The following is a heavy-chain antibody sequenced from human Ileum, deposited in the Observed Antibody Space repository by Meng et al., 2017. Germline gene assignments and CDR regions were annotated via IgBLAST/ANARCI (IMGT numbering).Heavy chain of an antibody. D-gene: IGHD3-10*01. V-gene: IGHV1-69*06. CDR3: AREGMVRGVPRFDY. J-gene: IGHJ4*02. CDR2: IIPIFGTA. Sequence: VRLGRSGAEVKKPGSSVKVSCKAAGGPFSSYAISWVRQAPGQGLEWMGGIIPIFGTANYAQKFQGRVTITADKSTSTAYMELSSLRSEDTAVYYCAREGMVRGVPRFDYWGQGTLVTVSS. CDR1: GGPFSSYA.